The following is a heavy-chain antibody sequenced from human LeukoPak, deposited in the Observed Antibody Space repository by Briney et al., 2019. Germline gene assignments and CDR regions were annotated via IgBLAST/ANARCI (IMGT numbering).Heavy chain of an antibody. CDR1: GFTFSSYA. CDR2: ISGSGGST. Sequence: PGGSLRLSCAASGFTFSSYAMSWARQAPGKGLEWVSAISGSGGSTYYADSVKGRFTISRDNSKNTLYLQMNSLRAEDTAVYYCVKDLPLAVAGIYYWGQGTLVTVSS. CDR3: VKDLPLAVAGIYY. J-gene: IGHJ4*02. V-gene: IGHV3-23*01. D-gene: IGHD6-19*01.